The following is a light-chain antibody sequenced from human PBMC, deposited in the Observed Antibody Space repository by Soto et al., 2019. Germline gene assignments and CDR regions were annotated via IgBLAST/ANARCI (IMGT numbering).Light chain of an antibody. CDR3: QEYNNWPPIT. J-gene: IGKJ2*01. CDR2: GAS. V-gene: IGKV3-15*01. Sequence: EIVMTQSPATLSVSPGERATLSCRASQSVSSNLAWYQPKPGQAPRLLIYGASNRATCIPARFSGTGSGTEFTLTISSLKSEDFAVYYCQEYNNWPPITFGQGTQVAIK. CDR1: QSVSSN.